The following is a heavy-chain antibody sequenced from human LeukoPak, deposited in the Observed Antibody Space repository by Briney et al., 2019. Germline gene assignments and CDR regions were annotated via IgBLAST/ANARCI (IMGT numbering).Heavy chain of an antibody. CDR3: ARYDSSGYGYYFDY. Sequence: GGSLRLSCAASGFTFSSYAMHWVRQAPGKGLEWVAVISYDGSNKYYADSVKGRFTISRDNSKNTLYLQMNSLRAEDTAVYYCARYDSSGYGYYFDYWGQGTLVTVSS. CDR1: GFTFSSYA. V-gene: IGHV3-30*01. CDR2: ISYDGSNK. J-gene: IGHJ4*02. D-gene: IGHD3-22*01.